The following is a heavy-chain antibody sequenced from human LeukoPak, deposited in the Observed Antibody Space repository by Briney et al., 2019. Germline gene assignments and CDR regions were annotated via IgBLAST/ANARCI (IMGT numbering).Heavy chain of an antibody. CDR1: GYTFTGYY. CDR2: IDPNSGGT. D-gene: IGHD1-26*01. V-gene: IGHV1-2*02. Sequence: ASVKVSCKASGYTFTGYYMHWVRQAPGQGLEWMGWIDPNSGGTNYAQKFQGRVTMTRDTSISTAYMELSRLRSDDTAAYYCARVDQWDQSPNFDYWGQGTLVTVSS. CDR3: ARVDQWDQSPNFDY. J-gene: IGHJ4*02.